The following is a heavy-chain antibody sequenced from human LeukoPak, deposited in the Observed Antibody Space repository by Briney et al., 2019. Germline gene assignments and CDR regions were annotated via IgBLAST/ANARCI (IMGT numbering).Heavy chain of an antibody. J-gene: IGHJ5*02. D-gene: IGHD2-2*01. CDR1: GFTFSSYS. V-gene: IGHV4-34*01. CDR3: ARGRKKYQLLSWFDP. CDR2: INHSGST. Sequence: GSLRLSCAASGFTFSSYSMNWIRQPPGKGLEWIGEINHSGSTNYNPFLKSRVTISVDTSKNQFSLKLSSVTAADTAVYYRARGRKKYQLLSWFDPWGQGTLVTVSS.